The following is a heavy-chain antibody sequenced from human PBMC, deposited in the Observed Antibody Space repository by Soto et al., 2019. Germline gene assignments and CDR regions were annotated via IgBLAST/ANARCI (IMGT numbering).Heavy chain of an antibody. Sequence: SETLSLTSTVSGGSISSVGYYWSWVRQHPGKGLEWIGYISYSGSTHYNPSLKSRVAISADTSKNQFSLKLSDVTAADTAVYYCARHHRYCTGGSCYAIDSWGQGTLVTVSS. CDR2: ISYSGST. J-gene: IGHJ4*02. V-gene: IGHV4-31*03. CDR3: ARHHRYCTGGSCYAIDS. D-gene: IGHD2-15*01. CDR1: GGSISSVGYY.